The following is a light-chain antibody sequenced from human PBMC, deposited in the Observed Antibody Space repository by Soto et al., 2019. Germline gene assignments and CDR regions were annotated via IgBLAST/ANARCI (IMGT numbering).Light chain of an antibody. CDR1: QSVSSD. Sequence: IVMTHSPAALSVSPWERATLSCRASQSVSSDLAWYQQKPGQSPRLLIYHASARATGVPARISGSGSGTEFTLTISSLQSEDFAVYYCQQYSHWPRTFGQGTKVDIK. J-gene: IGKJ1*01. V-gene: IGKV3-15*01. CDR3: QQYSHWPRT. CDR2: HAS.